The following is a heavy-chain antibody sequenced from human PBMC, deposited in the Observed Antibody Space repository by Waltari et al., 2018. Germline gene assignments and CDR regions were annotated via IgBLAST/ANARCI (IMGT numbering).Heavy chain of an antibody. J-gene: IGHJ4*02. V-gene: IGHV3-33*01. Sequence: QVQLVESGGGVVQPGRSLRLSCAASGFTFSSYGMHWVRQAPGKGLEWVAVIWYDGSNKYYADSVKGRFTISRDNSKNTLYLQMNSLRAEDTAVYYCASGTGEHFDYWGQGTLVTVSS. CDR3: ASGTGEHFDY. CDR2: IWYDGSNK. CDR1: GFTFSSYG. D-gene: IGHD7-27*01.